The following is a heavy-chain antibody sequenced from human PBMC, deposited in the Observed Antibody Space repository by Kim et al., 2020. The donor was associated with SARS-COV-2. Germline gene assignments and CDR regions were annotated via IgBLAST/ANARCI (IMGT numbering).Heavy chain of an antibody. V-gene: IGHV1-2*02. J-gene: IGHJ4*01. Sequence: ASVKVSCETSGYTFTGYYIHWVRQAPGQGLEWMGWINCNSGATNYAQKFQGRVTVTRDTSITTIYIDLSSLRSDDTAVYYCAREVGTKGKYFDYWGHGTLVTVSS. CDR1: GYTFTGYY. CDR2: INCNSGAT. D-gene: IGHD1-26*01. CDR3: AREVGTKGKYFDY.